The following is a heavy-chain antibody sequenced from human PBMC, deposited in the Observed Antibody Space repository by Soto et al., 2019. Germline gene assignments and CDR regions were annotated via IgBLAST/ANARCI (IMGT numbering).Heavy chain of an antibody. Sequence: GGSLRLSCAPSGFTFSDYYMRLIRPAPGKGVEWVSYISSSGSTIYYADSVKGRFTISRDNAKNSLYLQMNSLRAEDTAVYYCARAVAAAGYYYYYYYYMDVWGKGTTVTVSS. V-gene: IGHV3-11*01. CDR2: ISSSGSTI. CDR3: ARAVAAAGYYYYYYYYMDV. CDR1: GFTFSDYY. D-gene: IGHD6-13*01. J-gene: IGHJ6*03.